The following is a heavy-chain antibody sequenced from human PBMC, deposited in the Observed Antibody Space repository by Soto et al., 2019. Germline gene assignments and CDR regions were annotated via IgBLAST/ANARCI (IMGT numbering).Heavy chain of an antibody. V-gene: IGHV3-30*03. CDR3: ARNFRDAFDI. CDR1: GFSFSNYG. D-gene: IGHD1-7*01. CDR2: ISHDGSDK. J-gene: IGHJ3*02. Sequence: QVQLVESGGGVVQPGRSLRLSCAASGFSFSNYGMHWVRQAPGKGLEWVAIISHDGSDKYSADSVTSRFTIFRDNSKNTLYLQMNSLRTEDTAVYYCARNFRDAFDIWGQGTTVTVSS.